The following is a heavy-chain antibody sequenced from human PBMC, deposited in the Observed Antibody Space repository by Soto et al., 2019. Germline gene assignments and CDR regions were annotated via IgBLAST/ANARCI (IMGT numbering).Heavy chain of an antibody. D-gene: IGHD3-3*01. CDR1: GGSISSGGYY. J-gene: IGHJ6*02. CDR2: IYYSGST. CDR3: ARGSGTYYDFWSGYPHGRPSKNYYYYGMDV. Sequence: KPSETLSLTCTVSGGSISSGGYYWSWIRQHPGKGLEWIGYIYYSGSTYCNPSLKSRVTISVDTSKNQFSLKLSSVTAADTAVYYCARGSGTYYDFWSGYPHGRPSKNYYYYGMDVWGQGTTVTVSS. V-gene: IGHV4-31*03.